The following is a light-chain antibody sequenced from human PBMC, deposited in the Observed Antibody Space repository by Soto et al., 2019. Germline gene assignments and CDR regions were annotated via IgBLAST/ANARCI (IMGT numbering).Light chain of an antibody. CDR1: QSVSSN. J-gene: IGKJ4*02. V-gene: IGKV3-15*01. Sequence: EIVMTQSPATLSVSPGEGATLSCRASQSVSSNFAWYQQKPGQAPRLLIYGASTRATGIPARFSGIGSGTEFTLSISSLQSDDVAVYYCQQYQNWSLTFVGGTKVEIK. CDR2: GAS. CDR3: QQYQNWSLT.